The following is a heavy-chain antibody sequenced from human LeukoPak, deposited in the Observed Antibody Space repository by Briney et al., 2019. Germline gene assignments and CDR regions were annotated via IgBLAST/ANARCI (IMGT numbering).Heavy chain of an antibody. CDR2: IYHSGST. CDR3: ARAWGSGSHPYFDY. J-gene: IGHJ4*02. CDR1: GYSISSGYY. D-gene: IGHD1-26*01. V-gene: IGHV4-38-2*02. Sequence: SETLSLTCTVSGYSISSGYYWGWIRQPPGKGLEWIGSIYHSGSTYYNPSLKSRVTISVDTSKNQFSLKLSSVTAADTAVYYCARAWGSGSHPYFDYWGQGTLVTVSS.